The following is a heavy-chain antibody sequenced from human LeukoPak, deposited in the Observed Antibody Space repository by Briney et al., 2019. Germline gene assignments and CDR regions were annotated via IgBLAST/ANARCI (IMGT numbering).Heavy chain of an antibody. CDR1: GFTFSGSA. CDR3: ASWRSEWQQLVLPPTTEY. V-gene: IGHV3-73*01. Sequence: GGSLRLSCAASGFTFSGSAMHWVRQASGKGLEWVGRIRSKANSYATAYAASVKGRFTISRDDSKNTAYLQMNSLRAEDTAVYYCASWRSEWQQLVLPPTTEYWGQGTLVTVSS. J-gene: IGHJ4*02. D-gene: IGHD6-13*01. CDR2: IRSKANSYAT.